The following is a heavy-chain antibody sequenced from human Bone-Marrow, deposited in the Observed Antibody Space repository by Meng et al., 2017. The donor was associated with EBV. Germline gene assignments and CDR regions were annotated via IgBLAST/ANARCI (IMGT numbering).Heavy chain of an antibody. CDR3: ASESGRGFTPDD. Sequence: QVQVVQSGAEVKKPXSSVTVSCKTSGGTFRSDAISWVRQAPGQGLEWMGGLIPLSDAPHYAQKFQGRVTITADESTSTHYLDLSGLRAEDTAVYYCASESGRGFTPDDWGQGTLVTVSS. V-gene: IGHV1-69*01. D-gene: IGHD3-10*01. J-gene: IGHJ4*02. CDR1: GGTFRSDA. CDR2: LIPLSDAP.